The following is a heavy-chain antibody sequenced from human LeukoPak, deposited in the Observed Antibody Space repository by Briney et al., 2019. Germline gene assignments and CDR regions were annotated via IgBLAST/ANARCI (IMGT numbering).Heavy chain of an antibody. CDR1: GFTFSNYW. V-gene: IGHV4-39*01. Sequence: GSLRLSCAASGFTFSNYWMAWVRQAPGKGLEWIGSIYYSGSTYYNPSLKSRVTISVDTSKNQFSLKLSSVTAADTAVYYCARGHRGFDYWGQGTLVTVSS. CDR2: IYYSGST. J-gene: IGHJ4*02. D-gene: IGHD1-26*01. CDR3: ARGHRGFDY.